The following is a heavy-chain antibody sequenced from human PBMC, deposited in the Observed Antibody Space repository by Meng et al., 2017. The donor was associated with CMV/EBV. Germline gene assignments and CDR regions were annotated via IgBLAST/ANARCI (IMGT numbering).Heavy chain of an antibody. CDR1: GGTFSSYA. CDR2: IIPIFGTA. Sequence: QVQLVQSGAWVQKPGSSVKVSCKASGGTFSSYAISWVRQAPGQGLEWMGGIIPIFGTANYAQKFQGRVTITADESTSTAYMELSSLRSEDTAVYYCARGERGYYYDSSGYSVSFDYWGQGTLVTVSS. CDR3: ARGERGYYYDSSGYSVSFDY. D-gene: IGHD3-22*01. J-gene: IGHJ4*02. V-gene: IGHV1-69*12.